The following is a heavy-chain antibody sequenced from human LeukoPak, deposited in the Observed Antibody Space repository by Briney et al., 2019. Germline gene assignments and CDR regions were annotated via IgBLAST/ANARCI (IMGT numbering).Heavy chain of an antibody. V-gene: IGHV4-59*01. J-gene: IGHJ6*03. CDR2: IYYSGST. Sequence: SETLSLTCTDSGGSISSYYWSWIRQPPGKGLEWIGYIYYSGSTNYNPSLKSRVTISVDTSKNQFSLKLSSVTAADTAVYYCARSSRFYYYYMDVWGKGTTVTVSS. CDR3: ARSSRFYYYYMDV. CDR1: GGSISSYY.